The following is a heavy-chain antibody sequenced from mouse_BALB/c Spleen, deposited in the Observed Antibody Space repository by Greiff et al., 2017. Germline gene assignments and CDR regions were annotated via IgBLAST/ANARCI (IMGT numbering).Heavy chain of an antibody. V-gene: IGHV5-12-2*01. CDR2: ISNGGGST. D-gene: IGHD1-1*01. Sequence: EVQRVESGGGLVKPGGSLKLSCAASGFAFSSYTMSWVRQTPEKRLEWVAYISNGGGSTYYPDTVKGRFTISRDNAKNTLYLQMSSLKSEDTAMYYCARRHYYGSSYVDWYFDVWGAGTTVTVSS. CDR1: GFAFSSYT. CDR3: ARRHYYGSSYVDWYFDV. J-gene: IGHJ1*01.